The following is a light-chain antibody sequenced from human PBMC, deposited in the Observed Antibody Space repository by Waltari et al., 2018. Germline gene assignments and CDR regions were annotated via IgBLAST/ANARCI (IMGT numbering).Light chain of an antibody. V-gene: IGLV3-25*03. CDR3: QSADSSERWV. Sequence: SYDLTQPAPVSVPPGQTARITCPGDAFPKQYAYWYQKQPGQAPVLTIYKDTERPSGIPERFSGSTSGTTVTLTITGVLAEDVAQYYCQSADSSERWVFGGGTKLTVL. J-gene: IGLJ3*02. CDR2: KDT. CDR1: AFPKQY.